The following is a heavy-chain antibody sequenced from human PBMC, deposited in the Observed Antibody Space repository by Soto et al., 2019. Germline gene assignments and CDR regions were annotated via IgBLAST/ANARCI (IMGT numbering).Heavy chain of an antibody. V-gene: IGHV4-39*01. CDR3: ARITGRHLDY. CDR2: VDYSGTA. D-gene: IGHD1-20*01. J-gene: IGHJ4*02. CDR1: SGTISVTNVF. Sequence: PSETLSLTSTVSSGTISVTNVFWGWVRQPPGKGLEWIGNVDYSGTAYFSPSLATRVTFHVDTSKNQFSLTLYSVTAADTAVYYCARITGRHLDYWGQGILVTSPQ.